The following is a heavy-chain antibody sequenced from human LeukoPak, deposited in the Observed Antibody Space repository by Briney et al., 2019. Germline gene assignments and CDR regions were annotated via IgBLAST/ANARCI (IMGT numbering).Heavy chain of an antibody. CDR1: GYIFINYG. J-gene: IGHJ4*02. Sequence: ASVKVSCKTSGYIFINYGITWVRPAPGQGLEWMGWISGDNANTNYAQKLQGRVTMTTDTSTSTAYMELRSLRSDDTAVYYCASGDSGSYYHDYWGQGTLVTVSS. CDR3: ASGDSGSYYHDY. CDR2: ISGDNANT. V-gene: IGHV1-18*01. D-gene: IGHD1-26*01.